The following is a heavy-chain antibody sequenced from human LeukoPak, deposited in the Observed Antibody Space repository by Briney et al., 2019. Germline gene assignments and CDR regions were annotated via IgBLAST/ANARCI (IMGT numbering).Heavy chain of an antibody. CDR3: AKSSMTMVVKDCFDY. Sequence: GGSLRLSCAASGFTFSSYAMSWVRQAPGKGVEWVSAISGSGGSTYYADSVKGLFTISRDNSKNTLYLQMNSLRAEDTAVYYCAKSSMTMVVKDCFDYWGQGTLVTVSS. D-gene: IGHD4-23*01. CDR1: GFTFSSYA. J-gene: IGHJ4*02. V-gene: IGHV3-23*01. CDR2: ISGSGGST.